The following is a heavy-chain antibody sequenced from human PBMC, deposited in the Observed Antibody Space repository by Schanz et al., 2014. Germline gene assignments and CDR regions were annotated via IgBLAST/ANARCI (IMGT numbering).Heavy chain of an antibody. CDR3: ARGTDWNLHY. D-gene: IGHD1-1*01. CDR1: GFTFSSYA. Sequence: VQLVESGGGVVQPGGSLRLSCAASGFTFSSYAMSWVRQAPGKGLEWVSALSGSGGSTYYADSVKGRFTISRDNSKNTLYLQMNSLRAGDTAVYYCARGTDWNLHYWGQGALVTVSS. J-gene: IGHJ4*02. CDR2: LSGSGGST. V-gene: IGHV3-23*04.